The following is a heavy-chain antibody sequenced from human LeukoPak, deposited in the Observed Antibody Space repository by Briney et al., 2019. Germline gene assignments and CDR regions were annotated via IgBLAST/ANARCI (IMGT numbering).Heavy chain of an antibody. V-gene: IGHV4-34*01. J-gene: IGHJ4*02. Sequence: SETLSLTCAVYGGSFSGYYWSWIRQPPGKGLEWIGEINHSGSTNYNPSLKSRVTISVDTSKNQFSLKLSSVTAADTAVCYCARVAAAGTIDYWGQGTLVTVSS. CDR1: GGSFSGYY. CDR2: INHSGST. CDR3: ARVAAAGTIDY. D-gene: IGHD6-13*01.